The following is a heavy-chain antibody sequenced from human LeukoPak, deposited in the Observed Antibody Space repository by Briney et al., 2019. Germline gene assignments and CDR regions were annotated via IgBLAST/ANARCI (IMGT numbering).Heavy chain of an antibody. CDR1: GFTFSSHW. CDR2: ISSDGSST. V-gene: IGHV3-74*01. CDR3: ARDGPREYRSFIAAAGSRPRDYYYGMDV. D-gene: IGHD6-13*01. J-gene: IGHJ6*02. Sequence: GGSLRLSCAASGFTFSSHWMHWVRQAPGKGLVWVSRISSDGSSTSFADSVKGRFTISRDNSKNTLYLQMNSLRAEDTAVYYCARDGPREYRSFIAAAGSRPRDYYYGMDVWGQGTTVTVSS.